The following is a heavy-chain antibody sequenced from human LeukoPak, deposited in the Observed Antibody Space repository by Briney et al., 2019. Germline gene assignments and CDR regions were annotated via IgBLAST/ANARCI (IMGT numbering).Heavy chain of an antibody. J-gene: IGHJ4*02. CDR2: INPNSGGT. Sequence: ASVKVSCEASGGTFSSYAISWVRQAPGQGLEWMGWINPNSGGTNYAQKFQGRVTMTRDTSISTAYMELSRLRSDDTAVYYCARDPSCSSPLDYWGQGTLVTVSS. CDR3: ARDPSCSSPLDY. D-gene: IGHD6-6*01. CDR1: GGTFSSYA. V-gene: IGHV1-2*02.